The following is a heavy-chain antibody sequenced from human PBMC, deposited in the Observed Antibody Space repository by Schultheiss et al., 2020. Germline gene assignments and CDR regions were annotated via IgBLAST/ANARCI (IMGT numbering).Heavy chain of an antibody. J-gene: IGHJ4*02. CDR1: GFTFSSYG. D-gene: IGHD3-16*02. Sequence: GGSLRLSCAASGFTFSSYGMHWVRQAPGKGLEWVSAISGSGGSTYYADSVKGRFTISRDNAKNSLYLQMNSLRAEDTAVYYCARVPRIYYDYVWGSYRRWYFDYWGQGTLVNVSS. V-gene: IGHV3-23*01. CDR3: ARVPRIYYDYVWGSYRRWYFDY. CDR2: ISGSGGST.